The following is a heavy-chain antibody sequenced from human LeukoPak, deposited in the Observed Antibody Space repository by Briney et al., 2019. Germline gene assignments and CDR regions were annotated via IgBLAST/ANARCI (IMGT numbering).Heavy chain of an antibody. D-gene: IGHD3-10*01. CDR2: IYYSGST. CDR1: GASITSYY. J-gene: IGHJ5*02. Sequence: SETLSLTCTVSGASITSYYWSWIRQPPGKGLEWIGYIYYSGSTNYNPSLKSRVTISVDTSKNQFSLKLSSVTAADTAVYYCARSLLWFGELSSNWFDPWGQGTLVTVSS. CDR3: ARSLLWFGELSSNWFDP. V-gene: IGHV4-59*01.